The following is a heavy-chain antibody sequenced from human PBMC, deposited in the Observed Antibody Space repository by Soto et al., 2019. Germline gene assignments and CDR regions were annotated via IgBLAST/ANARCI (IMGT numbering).Heavy chain of an antibody. CDR1: GFNFSPYF. V-gene: IGHV3-74*02. CDR3: VRDRGPPASVDI. Sequence: EAHLVESGGGLPQPGGSLRLSCVASGFNFSPYFMAWVRQGPGRGLEWVSHIKGDGTTTAYADSVRGRFIISRDNGRNTLFLQMNSLRDEDTAVYYCVRDRGPPASVDIWGQGTTVIVSA. D-gene: IGHD1-26*01. J-gene: IGHJ3*02. CDR2: IKGDGTTT.